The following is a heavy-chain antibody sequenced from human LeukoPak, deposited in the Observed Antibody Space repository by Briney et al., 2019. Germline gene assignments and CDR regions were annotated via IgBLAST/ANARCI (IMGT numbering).Heavy chain of an antibody. CDR2: IIPIFGTA. V-gene: IGHV1-69*05. CDR1: GGTFSSYA. Sequence: SVKVSCKASGGTFSSYAISWVRQAPGQGLEWMGRIIPIFGTANYAQEFQGRVTITTDESTSTAYMELSSLRSEDTAVYYCAREMATRPTFDYWGQGTLVTVSS. CDR3: AREMATRPTFDY. D-gene: IGHD5-24*01. J-gene: IGHJ4*02.